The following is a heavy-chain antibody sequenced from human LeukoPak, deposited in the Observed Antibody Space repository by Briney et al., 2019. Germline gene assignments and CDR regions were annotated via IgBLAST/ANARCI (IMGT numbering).Heavy chain of an antibody. J-gene: IGHJ4*02. V-gene: IGHV4-34*01. CDR3: ARDNLYSYCSSTSCQYYFDY. CDR1: GGSFSGYY. CDR2: INHSGST. D-gene: IGHD2-2*01. Sequence: SETLSLTCAVYGGSFSGYYWSWIRQPPGKGLEWIGEINHSGSTNYNPSLKSRVTIPVDTSKNQFSLKLSSVTAADTAVYYCARDNLYSYCSSTSCQYYFDYWGQGTLVTVSS.